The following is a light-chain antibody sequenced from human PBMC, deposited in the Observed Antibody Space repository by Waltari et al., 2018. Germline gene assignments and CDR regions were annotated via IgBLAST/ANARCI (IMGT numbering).Light chain of an antibody. CDR1: SSDVGGYNY. CDR2: DVS. J-gene: IGLJ2*01. CDR3: CSYAGSSTLVV. Sequence: QSALTQPASASGSPGQSITISCTGTSSDVGGYNYVSWYQQHPGKAPKLMIYDVSKRPSGGSNRFSGSKSGNTASLTISGLQAEDEADYYCCSYAGSSTLVVFGGGTKLTVL. V-gene: IGLV2-23*02.